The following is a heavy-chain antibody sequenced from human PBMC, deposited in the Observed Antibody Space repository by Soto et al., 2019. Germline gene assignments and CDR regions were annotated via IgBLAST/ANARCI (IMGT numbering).Heavy chain of an antibody. CDR1: GGSISSSEYV. V-gene: IGHV4-30-4*01. Sequence: QVQLQASGPGLVKPSQTLSLTCTVSGGSISSSEYVWTWIRPPQGKGLEWMGDIFHTGTTYSNPSLTHRVIMSIDTSKNQFSLRLTSVTAADSAVYYCAREPFWRKSRNDYWGQVALVTVYS. CDR2: IFHTGTT. D-gene: IGHD3-3*01. J-gene: IGHJ4*02. CDR3: AREPFWRKSRNDY.